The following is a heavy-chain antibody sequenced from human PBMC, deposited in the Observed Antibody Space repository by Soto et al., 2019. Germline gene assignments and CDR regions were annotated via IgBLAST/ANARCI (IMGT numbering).Heavy chain of an antibody. V-gene: IGHV3-23*01. J-gene: IGHJ4*02. CDR1: GFTFSRFA. CDR3: ATALVSSRGGPNFDY. CDR2: TTDSGGRT. Sequence: EVQLLESVGGLVQPGGSLRLSCAASGFTFSRFAMSWVRQAPGKGLKWVSSTTDSGGRTDYADSVKGRFTVSRDNSEKALYLPLNSMRVDDTAVYYWATALVSSRGGPNFDYWGQGALGTVS. D-gene: IGHD2-15*01.